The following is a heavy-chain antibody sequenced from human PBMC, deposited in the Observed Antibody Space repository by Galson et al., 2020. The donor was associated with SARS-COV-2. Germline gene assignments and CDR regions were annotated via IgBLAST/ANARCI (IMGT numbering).Heavy chain of an antibody. Sequence: GGSLRLSCAASGFTFSSYAMSWVRQAPGKGLEWVSAISGSGGSTYYADSVKGRFTISRDNYKNTLYLQMNSLRAEDTAVYYCAKYPLTYIVVVTAMDYWGQGTLVTVSS. J-gene: IGHJ4*02. D-gene: IGHD2-21*02. CDR2: ISGSGGST. CDR1: GFTFSSYA. V-gene: IGHV3-23*01. CDR3: AKYPLTYIVVVTAMDY.